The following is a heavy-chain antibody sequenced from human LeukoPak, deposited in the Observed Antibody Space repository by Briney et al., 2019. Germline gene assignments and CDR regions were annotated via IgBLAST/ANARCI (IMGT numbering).Heavy chain of an antibody. D-gene: IGHD1-26*01. J-gene: IGHJ4*01. CDR3: ARVGATAGLGY. V-gene: IGHV3-74*01. Sequence: GGSLRLSCAASGFTFSSYWMHWVRQAPGKGLVWVSRINSDGSSTSYADSVKRRFTISRDNAKNTLYLQMNSLRVEDTAVYYCARVGATAGLGYWGHGTLVTVSS. CDR2: INSDGSST. CDR1: GFTFSSYW.